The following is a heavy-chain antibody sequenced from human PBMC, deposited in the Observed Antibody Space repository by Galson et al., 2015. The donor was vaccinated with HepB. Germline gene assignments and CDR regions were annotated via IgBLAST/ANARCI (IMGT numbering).Heavy chain of an antibody. CDR3: AKDSEPLAARRRWDHSSYALDV. J-gene: IGHJ6*01. D-gene: IGHD6-6*01. CDR1: GYTFTTNG. Sequence: SVKVSCKASGYTFTTNGIIWVRQAPGQGLEWMGWINPNSGDTDFAKKFQAWVTMTRDTSIRTAHMELARLGSADTAMYYCAKDSEPLAARRRWDHSSYALDVRGQGTTVSVSS. CDR2: INPNSGDT. V-gene: IGHV1-2*04.